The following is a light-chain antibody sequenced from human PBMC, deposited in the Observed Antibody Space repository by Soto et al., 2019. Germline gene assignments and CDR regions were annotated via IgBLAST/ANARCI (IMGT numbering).Light chain of an antibody. CDR1: QSVSSY. CDR3: QQRSNLPPYT. J-gene: IGKJ2*01. CDR2: DAS. V-gene: IGKV3-11*01. Sequence: EIVLTQSPATLSLSPGERATLSCRASQSVSSYLAWYQQKPGQAPRLLIYDASNRATGIPARFSGSGSGTDFTLTISSLVPEDFAVYYCQQRSNLPPYTFGQGTKLEIK.